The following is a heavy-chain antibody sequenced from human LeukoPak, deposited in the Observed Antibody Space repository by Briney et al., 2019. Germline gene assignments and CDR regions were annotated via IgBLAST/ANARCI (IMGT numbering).Heavy chain of an antibody. Sequence: SETLSLTCTVSGASFISHYWCWIRQPPGKGLEWIGYISSSGSTNYTPSLKSRLTLSVDTSKNQFSLKLSSVTAADTAVYYCARDPVGVIPSGFDPWGQGSLVTVSS. CDR2: ISSSGST. D-gene: IGHD3-10*01. CDR3: ARDPVGVIPSGFDP. V-gene: IGHV4-59*11. CDR1: GASFISHY. J-gene: IGHJ5*02.